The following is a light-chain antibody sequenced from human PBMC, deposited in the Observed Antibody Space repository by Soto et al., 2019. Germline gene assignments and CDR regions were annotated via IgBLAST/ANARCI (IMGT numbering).Light chain of an antibody. CDR2: GAS. Sequence: EMVMTQSPATLSVSPGERVSLSCRASQSVSSNLAWYQQKPGQAPRLLIYGASTRATGIPARFSGTGSGTEFTLTISSLQSEDFAVYYCQQYKNLWTFGQGTKVDIK. CDR1: QSVSSN. J-gene: IGKJ1*01. CDR3: QQYKNLWT. V-gene: IGKV3-15*01.